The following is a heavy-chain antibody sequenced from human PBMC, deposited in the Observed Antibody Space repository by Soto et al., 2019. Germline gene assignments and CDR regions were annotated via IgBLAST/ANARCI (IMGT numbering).Heavy chain of an antibody. CDR1: GGSISSYY. V-gene: IGHV4-59*01. D-gene: IGHD5-18*01. J-gene: IGHJ4*02. CDR3: ARGGHSYDYYFDY. CDR2: IYYSGST. Sequence: SETLSLTCTVSGGSISSYYWSWIRQPPGKGLEWIGYIYYSGSTNYNPSLKSRVTISVDTSKNQFSLKLSSVTAADTAVYYCARGGHSYDYYFDYWGQGTLVTVSS.